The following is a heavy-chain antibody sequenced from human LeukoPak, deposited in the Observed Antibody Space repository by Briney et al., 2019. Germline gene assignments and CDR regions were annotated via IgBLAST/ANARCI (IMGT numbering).Heavy chain of an antibody. J-gene: IGHJ3*02. D-gene: IGHD5-18*01. V-gene: IGHV1-18*01. Sequence: GASVKVSCKASGYTFTSYGISWVRQAPGQGLEWMGWISAYNGNTNYTQKLQGRVTMTTDTSTSTAYMELRSLRSDDTAVYYCASPIQLQDYAFDIWGQGTMVTVSS. CDR2: ISAYNGNT. CDR3: ASPIQLQDYAFDI. CDR1: GYTFTSYG.